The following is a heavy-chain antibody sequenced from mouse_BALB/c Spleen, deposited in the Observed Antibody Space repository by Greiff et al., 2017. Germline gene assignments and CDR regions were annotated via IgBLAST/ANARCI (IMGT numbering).Heavy chain of an antibody. Sequence: EVKLQQSGPGLVKPSQSLSLTCTVTGYSITSDYAWNWIRQFPGNQLEWMGYISYSGSTSYNPSLKSRISITRDTSKNQFFLQLNSVTTEDTATYYCARREYGNYEFAYWGQGTLVTVSA. CDR1: GYSITSDYA. CDR3: ARREYGNYEFAY. J-gene: IGHJ3*01. V-gene: IGHV3-2*02. D-gene: IGHD2-10*02. CDR2: ISYSGST.